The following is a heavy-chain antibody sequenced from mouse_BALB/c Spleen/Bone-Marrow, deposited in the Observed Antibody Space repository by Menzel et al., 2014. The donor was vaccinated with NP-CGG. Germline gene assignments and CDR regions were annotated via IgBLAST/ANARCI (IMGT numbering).Heavy chain of an antibody. D-gene: IGHD2-14*01. CDR1: GYTFSNYW. J-gene: IGHJ3*01. V-gene: IGHV1-9*01. CDR2: ILPGSRST. CDR3: ARGNYRYDGERAFAY. Sequence: VQLQQSGAELMKPGASVKISCKATGYTFSNYWIEWVKQRPGHGLEWIGEILPGSRSTDSNENFKGKATFTADTSSNTAYMQRSSLTSEDSAVYYCARGNYRYDGERAFAYWGQGALVTVSA.